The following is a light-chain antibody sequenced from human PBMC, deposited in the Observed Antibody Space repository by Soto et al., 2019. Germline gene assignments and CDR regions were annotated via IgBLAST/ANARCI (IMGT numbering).Light chain of an antibody. V-gene: IGKV4-1*01. CDR3: QQYYSTLT. Sequence: DIVMTQSPDSLAVSLGERATINCKSSQSVLYSSNNKNYLAWYQQKPGQPPKLLIYWASTRESGVPDRFSGSGSGTDVTLTISSLQAEDVAVYYCQQYYSTLTFGQGTRLEIK. J-gene: IGKJ5*01. CDR1: QSVLYSSNNKNY. CDR2: WAS.